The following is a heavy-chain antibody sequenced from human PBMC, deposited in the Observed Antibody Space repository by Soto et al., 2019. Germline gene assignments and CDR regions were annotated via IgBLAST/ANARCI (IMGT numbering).Heavy chain of an antibody. CDR3: ARDGVVAAPDWSEH. D-gene: IGHD2-15*01. CDR2: IKQDGSEK. Sequence: PGGSLRLSCEASGFPFSGYWMSWVRQAPGKGLEWVANIKQDGSEKYYVDSVKGRFTISRDNAKNSLYLQMNSLRAEDTAVYYCARDGVVAAPDWSEHWGQGTIVTVSA. CDR1: GFPFSGYW. V-gene: IGHV3-7*03. J-gene: IGHJ5*02.